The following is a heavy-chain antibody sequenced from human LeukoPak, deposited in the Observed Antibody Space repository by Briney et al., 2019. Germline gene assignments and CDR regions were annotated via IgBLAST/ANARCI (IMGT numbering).Heavy chain of an antibody. CDR3: TRDRSQYYYDSSGPFDY. CDR2: IRSKAYGGTT. J-gene: IGHJ4*02. V-gene: IGHV3-49*04. D-gene: IGHD3-22*01. Sequence: PGGSLRLSCAASGFTFGHYTMNWVRQAPGKGLEWGGFIRSKAYGGTTEYAASVKGRFTISRDDSKSIAYLQMNSLKTEDTAVYYCTRDRSQYYYDSSGPFDYWGQGTLVTVSS. CDR1: GFTFGHYT.